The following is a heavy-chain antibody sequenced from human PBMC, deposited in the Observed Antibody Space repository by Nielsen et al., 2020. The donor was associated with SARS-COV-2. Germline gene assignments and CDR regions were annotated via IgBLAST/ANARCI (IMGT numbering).Heavy chain of an antibody. CDR3: AKEGGPYYYYYMDV. J-gene: IGHJ6*03. CDR2: IWHDGSNK. V-gene: IGHV3-33*06. CDR1: GFTFSSYG. Sequence: GGSLRLSCAASGFTFSSYGMHWVRQAPGKGLEWVAVIWHDGSNKYYADSVKGRFTISRDNSKNTLYLQMNSLRAEDTAVYYCAKEGGPYYYYYMDVWGKGTTVTVSS. D-gene: IGHD3-16*01.